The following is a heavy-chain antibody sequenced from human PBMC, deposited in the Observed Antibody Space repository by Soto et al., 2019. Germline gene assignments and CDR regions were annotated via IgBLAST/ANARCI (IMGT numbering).Heavy chain of an antibody. CDR3: ARGGSAGDYGWGYYYYGMDV. Sequence: GGSLRLSCAVSGFTFSSYAMSWVRQAPGKGLEWVSAIGTAGDTYYPGSVKGRFTISRENAKNSLYLQMNSLRAGDTAVYYCARGGSAGDYGWGYYYYGMDVWGQGTTVTVSS. CDR2: IGTAGDT. CDR1: GFTFSSYA. J-gene: IGHJ6*02. D-gene: IGHD4-17*01. V-gene: IGHV3-13*01.